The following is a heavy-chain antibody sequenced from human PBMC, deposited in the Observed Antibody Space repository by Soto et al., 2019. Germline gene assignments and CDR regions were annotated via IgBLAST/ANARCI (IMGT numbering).Heavy chain of an antibody. CDR1: GFTFSSYG. CDR2: ISYDGSNK. CDR3: AKATPGASRSIYYYYYYMDV. J-gene: IGHJ6*03. D-gene: IGHD2-2*01. V-gene: IGHV3-30*18. Sequence: GGSLRLSCAASGFTFSSYGMHWVRQAPGKGLEWVAVISYDGSNKYYADSVKGRFTISRDNSKNTLYLQMNSLRAEDTAVYYCAKATPGASRSIYYYYYYMDVWGKGTTVTVSS.